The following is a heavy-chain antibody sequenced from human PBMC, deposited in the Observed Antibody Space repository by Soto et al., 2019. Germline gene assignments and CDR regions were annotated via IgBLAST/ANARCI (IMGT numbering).Heavy chain of an antibody. Sequence: SVKVSCKASGGTFSSYAISWVRQAPGQGLEWMGGIIPIFGTANYAQKFQGRVTITADESTSTAYMELSSLRSEDTAVYYCARDRRLGNNAPVYYYYGMGVWGQGTTVTVSS. CDR3: ARDRRLGNNAPVYYYYGMGV. J-gene: IGHJ6*02. CDR1: GGTFSSYA. V-gene: IGHV1-69*13. CDR2: IIPIFGTA. D-gene: IGHD6-19*01.